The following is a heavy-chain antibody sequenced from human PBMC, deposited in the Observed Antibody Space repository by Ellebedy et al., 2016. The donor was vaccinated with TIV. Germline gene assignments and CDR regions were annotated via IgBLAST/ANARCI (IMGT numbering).Heavy chain of an antibody. CDR3: ARGRYYGMDV. CDR2: IKSDGRNT. CDR1: GFTFSNFW. V-gene: IGHV3-74*01. J-gene: IGHJ6*02. Sequence: PGGSLRLSCAASGFTFSNFWMHWVRQAPGKGLMWVSRIKSDGRNTTYADSVKGRFTISRENAKNTLYLQMNSPRAEDTAVYYCARGRYYGMDVWGQGTTVTVSS.